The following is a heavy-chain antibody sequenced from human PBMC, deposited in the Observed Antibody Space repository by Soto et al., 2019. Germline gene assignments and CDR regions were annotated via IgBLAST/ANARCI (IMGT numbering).Heavy chain of an antibody. V-gene: IGHV1-3*01. CDR2: INAGNGNT. D-gene: IGHD3-9*01. CDR3: TRGRFFDWPTWNYGMDV. CDR1: GYTFTNYA. J-gene: IGHJ6*02. Sequence: GASVQVSCKASGYTFTNYAIHWVRQAPGQRLEWLGWINAGNGNTRDSQRLEGRITISRDTSASTAQMELSSLRSEDTGVYYCTRGRFFDWPTWNYGMDVWGQGTTVTVSS.